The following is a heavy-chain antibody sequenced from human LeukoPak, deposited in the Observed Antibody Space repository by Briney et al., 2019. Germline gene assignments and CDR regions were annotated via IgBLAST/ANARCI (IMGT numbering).Heavy chain of an antibody. V-gene: IGHV3-23*01. CDR2: ISVSGGNT. J-gene: IGHJ5*02. CDR3: ATKQWLVRGWFDP. Sequence: GGSLRLSCAASGFTFGDYVMNWVRQAPGKGLEWVSSISVSGGNTYYADSVKGRFTISRDNSKNTLYLQMNSLTAEDTAVYYCATKQWLVRGWFDPWGQGTLVTVSS. D-gene: IGHD6-19*01. CDR1: GFTFGDYV.